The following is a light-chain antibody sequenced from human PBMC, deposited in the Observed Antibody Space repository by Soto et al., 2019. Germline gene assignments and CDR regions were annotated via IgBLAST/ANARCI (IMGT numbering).Light chain of an antibody. CDR3: QQYGSSPPEGT. CDR1: QSVSSSY. CDR2: GAS. Sequence: EIVLTQSPGTLSLSPGERATLSCRASQSVSSSYLAWYQQKPGQAPRLLIYGASSRATGIPDRFSGSGSGTDFTLTISRLEPEDFAVYYCQQYGSSPPEGTFGQGTKVEIE. V-gene: IGKV3-20*01. J-gene: IGKJ1*01.